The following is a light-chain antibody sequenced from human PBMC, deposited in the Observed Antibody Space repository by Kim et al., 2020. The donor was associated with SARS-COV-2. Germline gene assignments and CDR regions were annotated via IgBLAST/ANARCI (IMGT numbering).Light chain of an antibody. CDR3: QQYYSSPIT. CDR1: QSLLYTSNNQNY. V-gene: IGKV4-1*01. J-gene: IGKJ5*01. Sequence: DIVMTQSPDSLAVSLGERATINCKSSQSLLYTSNNQNYMAWYQQKPGQPPLLLIYWASTRHSGVPDRFRGSGSGTDFTLTISSLQAEDVAVYYCQQYYSSPITFGQGTRLEIK. CDR2: WAS.